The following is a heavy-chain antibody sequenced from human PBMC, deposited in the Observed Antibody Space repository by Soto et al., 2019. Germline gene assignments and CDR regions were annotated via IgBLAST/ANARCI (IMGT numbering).Heavy chain of an antibody. V-gene: IGHV1-24*01. CDR3: ATDLGNPPDYYYYYGMDA. J-gene: IGHJ6*02. CDR2: FDPEDGET. CDR1: GYTLTELS. Sequence: ASVKVSCKVSGYTLTELSMHWVRQAPGKGLEWMGGFDPEDGETIYAQKFQGRVTMTEDTSTDTAYMELSSLRSEDTAVYYCATDLGNPPDYYYYYGMDAWGQGTTVTVSS.